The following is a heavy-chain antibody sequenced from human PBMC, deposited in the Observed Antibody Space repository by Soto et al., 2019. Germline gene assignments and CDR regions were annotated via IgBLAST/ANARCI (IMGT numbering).Heavy chain of an antibody. Sequence: PGGSLRLSCAASGFTFSSYAMSWVRQAPGKGLEWVSAISGSGGSTYYADSVKGRFTISRDNSKNTLYLQMNSLRAEDTAVYYCAKPPPSHDPLDILTGYYSWGQGTLVTVSS. J-gene: IGHJ5*02. CDR3: AKPPPSHDPLDILTGYYS. CDR2: ISGSGGST. CDR1: GFTFSSYA. V-gene: IGHV3-23*01. D-gene: IGHD3-9*01.